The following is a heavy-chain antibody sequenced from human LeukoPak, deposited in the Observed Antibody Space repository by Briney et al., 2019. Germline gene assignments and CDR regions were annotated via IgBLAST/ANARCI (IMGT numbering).Heavy chain of an antibody. CDR2: IYYSGST. Sequence: SETLSLTCTVSGGSISSGGYYWSWIRQHPGKGLEWIGYIYYSGSTYYNPSLKSRVTISVDTSKNQFSLKLSSVTAADTAVYYCARAPRGGSGYGMDAWGKGTTVTVSS. V-gene: IGHV4-31*03. CDR1: GGSISSGGYY. CDR3: ARAPRGGSGYGMDA. J-gene: IGHJ6*04. D-gene: IGHD3-10*01.